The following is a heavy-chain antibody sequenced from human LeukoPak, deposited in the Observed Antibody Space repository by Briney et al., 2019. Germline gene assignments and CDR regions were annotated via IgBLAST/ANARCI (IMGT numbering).Heavy chain of an antibody. V-gene: IGHV4-59*08. CDR1: GASISSYY. J-gene: IGHJ4*02. CDR3: ARQYYYYSIDS. Sequence: SETLSLTCTVSGASISSYYWSWIRQPPGKGVEWIGYIHYSEGTRYNPSLKSRVTISVVTSKNQFSLKLSSVTAADTAVYYCARQYYYYSIDSWGQGTLVTVSS. D-gene: IGHD3-22*01. CDR2: IHYSEGT.